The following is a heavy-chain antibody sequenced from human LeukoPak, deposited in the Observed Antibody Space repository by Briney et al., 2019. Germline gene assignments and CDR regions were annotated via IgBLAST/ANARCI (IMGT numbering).Heavy chain of an antibody. V-gene: IGHV4-59*01. D-gene: IGHD3-3*01. J-gene: IGHJ4*02. CDR3: ASGVVTNHFDY. CDR2: IYYSGST. Sequence: PSETLSLTCTVSGGSIRSYYWSWIRQPPGKGLEWIGYIYYSGSTNYNPSLKSRVTISVDTSKNQFSLKLSSVTAADTAVYYCASGVVTNHFDYWGQGTLVTVSS. CDR1: GGSIRSYY.